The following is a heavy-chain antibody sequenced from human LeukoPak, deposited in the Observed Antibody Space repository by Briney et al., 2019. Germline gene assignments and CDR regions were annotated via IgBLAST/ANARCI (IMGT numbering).Heavy chain of an antibody. CDR2: ISSSSSYI. CDR3: ARDIAVAGNDY. J-gene: IGHJ4*02. V-gene: IGHV3-21*01. CDR1: GFTDRRNY. D-gene: IGHD6-19*01. Sequence: GVTLRLSYDASGFTDRRNYMSWVRQAPAKALEWVSSISSSSSYIYYADTVKGRFTISRDNAKNSLYLQMNSLRAEDTAVYYCARDIAVAGNDYWGQGTLVTVSS.